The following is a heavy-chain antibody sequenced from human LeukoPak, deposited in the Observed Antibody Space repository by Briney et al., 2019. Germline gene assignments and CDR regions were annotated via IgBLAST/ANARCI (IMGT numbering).Heavy chain of an antibody. Sequence: SVKVSCKASGGTFSTYTISWVRQAPGQGLEWMGRIIPIFGAANYAQKFQGRVTITTDESTSTAYMELSSLRSEDTTVYYCAREAVTTRDFDYWGKGTLVTVSS. J-gene: IGHJ4*02. V-gene: IGHV1-69*05. CDR2: IIPIFGAA. CDR3: AREAVTTRDFDY. D-gene: IGHD4-17*01. CDR1: GGTFSTYT.